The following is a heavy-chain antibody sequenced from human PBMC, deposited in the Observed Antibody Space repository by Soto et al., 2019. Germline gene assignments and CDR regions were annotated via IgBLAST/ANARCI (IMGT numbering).Heavy chain of an antibody. Sequence: QVQLVQYGAEVKKPGASVKVSCKASGYTFTSYYMHWVRQAPGQGLEWTGIINPSGGSTSYAQKFQGRVTMTRDTSTSTVYLELSSLRAEETSVYYCARKGRNDIFDYWGQGTLVTVSS. CDR1: GYTFTSYY. V-gene: IGHV1-46*01. CDR3: ARKGRNDIFDY. D-gene: IGHD3-9*01. J-gene: IGHJ4*02. CDR2: INPSGGST.